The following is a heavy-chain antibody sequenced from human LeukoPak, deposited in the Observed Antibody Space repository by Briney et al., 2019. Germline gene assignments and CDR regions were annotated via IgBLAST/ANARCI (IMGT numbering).Heavy chain of an antibody. D-gene: IGHD6-13*01. CDR3: ARSGRAAADAFDI. V-gene: IGHV1-8*01. CDR2: MNPNRGKT. Sequence: EASVKVSCKASGYTFTSYDINWVRQATGQGLEWMGWMNPNRGKTGYAQKFQGRVTMTRNTSISTAYMELSSLRSADTAVYYCARSGRAAADAFDIWGQGTMVTVSS. J-gene: IGHJ3*02. CDR1: GYTFTSYD.